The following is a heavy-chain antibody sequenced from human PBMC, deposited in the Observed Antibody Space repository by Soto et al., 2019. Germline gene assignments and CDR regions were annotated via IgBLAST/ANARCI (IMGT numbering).Heavy chain of an antibody. CDR2: ISGSGGTT. CDR3: ARGGGGGLFEH. Sequence: GGSLRLSCVASGFTFENYAMSWVRQAPGKGLEWVSAISGSGGTTYYSDSVKGRFTISRDNSKNTVYLQMNDLRVEDTAVYYCARGGGGGLFEHWGQGVLVTVSS. CDR1: GFTFENYA. D-gene: IGHD2-21*01. V-gene: IGHV3-23*01. J-gene: IGHJ4*02.